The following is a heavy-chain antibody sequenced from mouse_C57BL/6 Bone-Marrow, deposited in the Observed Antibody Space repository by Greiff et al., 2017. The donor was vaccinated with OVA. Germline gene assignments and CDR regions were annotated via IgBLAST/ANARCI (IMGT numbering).Heavy chain of an antibody. Sequence: VQLQQSVAELVRPGASVKLSCTASGFNFKNSYMHWVKQRPEQGLEWIGRIDPANGNTKYAPKFQGKATITADTSSNTAYLQLSSLTSEDSAIYYCARPHFFGAPWFAYWGQGTLVTVSA. J-gene: IGHJ3*01. D-gene: IGHD1-2*01. CDR3: ARPHFFGAPWFAY. V-gene: IGHV14-3*01. CDR1: GFNFKNSY. CDR2: IDPANGNT.